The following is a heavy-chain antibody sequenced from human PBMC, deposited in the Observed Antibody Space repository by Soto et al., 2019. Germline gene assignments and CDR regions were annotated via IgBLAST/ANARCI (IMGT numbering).Heavy chain of an antibody. CDR2: ISPLFSTT. CDR1: GDLFNNHA. J-gene: IGHJ4*02. D-gene: IGHD6-13*01. Sequence: QVQLVQSGAEVKEPGSSVKVSCKASGDLFNNHAFNWVRQAPGHGLEWMGRISPLFSTTNYAQKFQGRVTIGADELTTIVYLEVNNLESYDTAMYYCAASSAIAAAGYFKFWGQGTLVTVSP. V-gene: IGHV1-69*01. CDR3: AASSAIAAAGYFKF.